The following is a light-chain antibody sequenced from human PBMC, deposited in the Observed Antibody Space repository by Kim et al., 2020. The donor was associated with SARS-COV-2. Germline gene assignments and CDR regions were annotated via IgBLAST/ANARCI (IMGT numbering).Light chain of an antibody. CDR3: LLYYGGDWV. Sequence: PGGTVTLTCASNTGAVTSGYYPNWFQQKPRQAPRALIYNTDNKHSWTPVRFSGSLLGGKAALTLSAVLPDDEADYYCLLYYGGDWVFGGGTKLTVL. CDR1: TGAVTSGYY. CDR2: NTD. J-gene: IGLJ3*02. V-gene: IGLV7-43*01.